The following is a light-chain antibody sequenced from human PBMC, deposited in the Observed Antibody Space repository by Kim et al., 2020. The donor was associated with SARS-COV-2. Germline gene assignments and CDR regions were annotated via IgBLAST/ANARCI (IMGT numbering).Light chain of an antibody. V-gene: IGKV3-15*01. CDR3: QQYNKWPPHT. CDR1: QSVSST. Sequence: SPGERATLSGRASQSVSSTLAWYQQKPGQAPRLLIYGASTRATGIPARFSGSGSGTEFTLTISSLQSEDFAVYYCQQYNKWPPHTFGQGTKLEI. CDR2: GAS. J-gene: IGKJ2*01.